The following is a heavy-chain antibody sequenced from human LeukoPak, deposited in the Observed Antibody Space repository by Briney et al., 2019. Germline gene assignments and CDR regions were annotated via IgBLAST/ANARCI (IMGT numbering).Heavy chain of an antibody. Sequence: SQTLSLTCTVSGGSISGGGYYWSWIRQHPGKGLEWIGYIYYSGSTYYNPSLKSRVTISVDTSKNQFSLKLSSVTAADTAVYYCARDGLNGYGMDVWGQGTTVTVSS. D-gene: IGHD3-16*01. J-gene: IGHJ6*02. CDR2: IYYSGST. V-gene: IGHV4-31*03. CDR1: GGSISGGGYY. CDR3: ARDGLNGYGMDV.